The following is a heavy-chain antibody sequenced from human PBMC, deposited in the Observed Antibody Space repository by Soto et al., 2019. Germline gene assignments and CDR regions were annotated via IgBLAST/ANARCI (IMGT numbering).Heavy chain of an antibody. V-gene: IGHV3-23*01. D-gene: IGHD2-15*01. Sequence: GGSLRLSCAASGFTFSSYAMSWVRQAPGKGLEWVSAISGSGGSTYYADSVKGRFTISRDNSKNTLYLQMNSLRAEDTAVYYCAKVEGNIVVVVAATRLHYYMDVWGKGTTVTVSS. J-gene: IGHJ6*03. CDR1: GFTFSSYA. CDR3: AKVEGNIVVVVAATRLHYYMDV. CDR2: ISGSGGST.